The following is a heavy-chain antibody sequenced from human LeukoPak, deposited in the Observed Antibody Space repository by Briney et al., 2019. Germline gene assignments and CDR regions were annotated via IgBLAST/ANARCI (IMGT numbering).Heavy chain of an antibody. CDR3: ARQGLYDSSDFWTFQH. CDR1: RFTFNNYA. CDR2: ISDSSGYK. J-gene: IGHJ1*01. V-gene: IGHV3-21*05. D-gene: IGHD3/OR15-3a*01. Sequence: PGGSLRLSCAASRFTFNNYAMKWVRQTPGKGLEWVSYISDSSGYKNYADSLKGRFTISRDNAKNSVYLQMNSLSAEDTAVYYCARQGLYDSSDFWTFQHWGQGTLVTVSS.